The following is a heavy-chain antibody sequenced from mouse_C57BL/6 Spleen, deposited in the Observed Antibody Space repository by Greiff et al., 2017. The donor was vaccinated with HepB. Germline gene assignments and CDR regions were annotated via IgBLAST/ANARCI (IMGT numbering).Heavy chain of an antibody. V-gene: IGHV6-6*01. J-gene: IGHJ2*01. CDR1: GFTFSDAW. D-gene: IGHD4-1*01. CDR2: IRNKANNHAT. Sequence: EVKVEESGGGLVQPGGSMKLSCAASGFTFSDAWMDWVRQSPEKGLEWVAEIRNKANNHATYYAESVKGRFTISRDDSKSSVYLQMNSLRAEDTGIYYCTRELGPGDFDYWGQGTTLTVSS. CDR3: TRELGPGDFDY.